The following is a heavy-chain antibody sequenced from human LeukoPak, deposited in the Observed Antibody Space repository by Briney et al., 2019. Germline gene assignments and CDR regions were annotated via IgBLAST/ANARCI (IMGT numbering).Heavy chain of an antibody. Sequence: GGSLRLSCAASGFTFTDYWMTWVRQAPGKGLEWVANIKPDGSEKYYVDSVKGRFTISRDNAKNSLYLQMNSLRVEDTAVYYCAKPRGQYSSSPARYWGQGTLVTVSS. CDR2: IKPDGSEK. CDR1: GFTFTDYW. J-gene: IGHJ4*02. CDR3: AKPRGQYSSSPARY. D-gene: IGHD6-6*01. V-gene: IGHV3-7*03.